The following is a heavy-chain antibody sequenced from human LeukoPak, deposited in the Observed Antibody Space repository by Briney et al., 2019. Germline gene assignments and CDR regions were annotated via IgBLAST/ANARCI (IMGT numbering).Heavy chain of an antibody. CDR2: VFHTGNT. CDR3: ARATVTHDFWSGYPSYFDS. CDR1: GGSINSDY. Sequence: SETLSLTCIVSGGSINSDYWIWIRQPPGKGLEWIGNVFHTGNTNYSPSLRSRVTISLDTSKNQFSLSLRSVTAADTAVYFCARATVTHDFWSGYPSYFDSWGQGTLVTVSS. J-gene: IGHJ4*02. V-gene: IGHV4-59*01. D-gene: IGHD3-3*01.